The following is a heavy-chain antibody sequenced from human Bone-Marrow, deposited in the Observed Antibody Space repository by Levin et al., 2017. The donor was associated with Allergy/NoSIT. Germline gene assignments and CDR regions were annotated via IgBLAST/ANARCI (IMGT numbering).Heavy chain of an antibody. Sequence: SETLSLTCTVSGGSISTRSYYLGWIRQSPGTGLEWIGSIYYSGSTYYSPSLKSRVTISVHTSKKQFSLKLTSVTAADTAVYYCARPEISLVGVGDAFNIWGRGTMVIVSS. J-gene: IGHJ3*02. CDR2: IYYSGST. CDR1: GGSISTRSYY. D-gene: IGHD3-22*01. V-gene: IGHV4-39*01. CDR3: ARPEISLVGVGDAFNI.